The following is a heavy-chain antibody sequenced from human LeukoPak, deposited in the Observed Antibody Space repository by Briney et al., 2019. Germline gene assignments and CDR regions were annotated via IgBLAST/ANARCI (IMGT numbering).Heavy chain of an antibody. CDR3: ARRRRYYDSSGYYDKYYFDY. D-gene: IGHD3-22*01. V-gene: IGHV5-51*01. Sequence: GESLKISCKGSGYSFTSYWIGWVRQMPGKGLEWMGIIYPGDSDTRYSPSFQGQVTISADKSISTAYLQWSSLKASDTAMYYCARRRRYYDSSGYYDKYYFDYWGQGTLVTVSS. CDR1: GYSFTSYW. CDR2: IYPGDSDT. J-gene: IGHJ4*02.